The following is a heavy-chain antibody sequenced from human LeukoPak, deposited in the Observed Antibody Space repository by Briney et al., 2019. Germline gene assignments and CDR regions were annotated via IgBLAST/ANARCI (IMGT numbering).Heavy chain of an antibody. V-gene: IGHV3-21*01. Sequence: PGGSLRLSCEASGITFSRYGLTWVRQAPGKGLEWVSSISSSSSYIYYADSVKGRFTISRDNAKNSLYLQMNSLSAEDTATYYCARDRRDGYNVLDYWGQGTLVTVSS. J-gene: IGHJ4*02. CDR3: ARDRRDGYNVLDY. CDR2: ISSSSSYI. CDR1: GITFSRYG. D-gene: IGHD5-24*01.